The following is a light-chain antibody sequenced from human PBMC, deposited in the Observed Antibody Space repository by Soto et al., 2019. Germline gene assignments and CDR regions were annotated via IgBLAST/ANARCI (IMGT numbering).Light chain of an antibody. CDR1: QSVLYSSNNKNY. Sequence: DIVMTQSPDSLAVSLGERATINCKSSQSVLYSSNNKNYLAWYQQKPGQPPKLLIYWASTRESGVPDRFSGSGSGTDFTLTISSLQAEDVAVYYCHQYYGTLYTFGQGTKLEIK. J-gene: IGKJ2*01. V-gene: IGKV4-1*01. CDR2: WAS. CDR3: HQYYGTLYT.